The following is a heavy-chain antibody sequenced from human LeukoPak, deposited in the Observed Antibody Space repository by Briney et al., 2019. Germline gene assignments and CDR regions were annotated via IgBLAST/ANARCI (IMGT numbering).Heavy chain of an antibody. CDR1: GFTFSHFW. J-gene: IGHJ4*02. Sequence: GGSLRLSCAASGFTFSHFWMSWVRQAPGKGLEWVAYIKKTGSETYYVDSVEGRFTITRDNTRNSLYLQMDSLRVEDTAVYYCARDFFHSSDSRPFDYWGQGTLVTVSS. D-gene: IGHD3-22*01. CDR2: IKKTGSET. CDR3: ARDFFHSSDSRPFDY. V-gene: IGHV3-7*01.